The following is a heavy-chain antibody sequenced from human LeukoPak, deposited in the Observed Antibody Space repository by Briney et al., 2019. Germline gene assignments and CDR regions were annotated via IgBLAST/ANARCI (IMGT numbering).Heavy chain of an antibody. CDR2: IIPIFGTA. J-gene: IGHJ3*02. V-gene: IGHV1-69*05. Sequence: SVKVSCKASGGTFSSYAISWVRQAPEQGLEWMGGIIPIFGTANYAQKFQGRVTITTDESTSTAYMELSSLRSEDTAVYYCARNILTGYRPDAFDIWGQGTMVTVPS. CDR1: GGTFSSYA. D-gene: IGHD3-9*01. CDR3: ARNILTGYRPDAFDI.